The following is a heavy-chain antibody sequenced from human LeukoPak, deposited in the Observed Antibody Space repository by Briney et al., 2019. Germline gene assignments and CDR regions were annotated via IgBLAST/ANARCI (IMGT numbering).Heavy chain of an antibody. CDR1: GFTFSTYA. Sequence: GSLRLSCAASGFTFSTYAMNWVRQAPGKGLEWVSFISSTGGTIYYADSVKGRFTVSRDNAKNSLLLQMNSLRAEDTALYYCARGYSRAAFDIWGQGTMVTVSS. V-gene: IGHV3-48*01. J-gene: IGHJ3*02. CDR2: ISSTGGTI. D-gene: IGHD2-15*01. CDR3: ARGYSRAAFDI.